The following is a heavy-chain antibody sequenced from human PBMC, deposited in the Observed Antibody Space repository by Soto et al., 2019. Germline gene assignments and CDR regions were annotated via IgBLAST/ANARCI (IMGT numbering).Heavy chain of an antibody. CDR1: GGSISSYY. Sequence: TLSLTCTVSGGSISSYYWSWIRQPPGKGLEWIGYIYYSGSTNYNPSLKSRVTISVDTSKNQFSLKLSSVTAADTAVYYCARRYGTLFDYWGQGTLVTVSS. J-gene: IGHJ4*02. CDR2: IYYSGST. CDR3: ARRYGTLFDY. V-gene: IGHV4-59*08. D-gene: IGHD4-17*01.